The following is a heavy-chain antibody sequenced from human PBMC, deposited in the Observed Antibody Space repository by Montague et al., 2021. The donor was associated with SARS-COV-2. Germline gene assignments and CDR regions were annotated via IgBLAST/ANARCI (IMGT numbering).Heavy chain of an antibody. CDR2: IYQSGTT. V-gene: IGHV4-30-2*01. D-gene: IGHD3-10*01. CDR1: GASISNGGYT. CDR3: ARSMIRGGLNWFDP. J-gene: IGHJ5*02. Sequence: TLSLTCAVSGASISNGGYTWSWIRRPPGKGLEWIGYIYQSGTTRYNPSLKSRVTMSVDKSKNQFSLQLTSVIAAATAIYFCARSMIRGGLNWFDPWGQGTLVTVSS.